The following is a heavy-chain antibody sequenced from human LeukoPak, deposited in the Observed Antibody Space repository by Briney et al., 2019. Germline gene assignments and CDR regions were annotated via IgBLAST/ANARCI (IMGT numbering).Heavy chain of an antibody. CDR1: GFTFSSYA. J-gene: IGHJ4*02. Sequence: GGSLRLSCAASGFTFSSYAMHWVRQAPGKGLEWVAVISYDGSNKYYADSVKGRFTISRDNSKNALYLQMSSLRVEDTAVYYCAIDPNWGTHSWGQGVLVTVSS. D-gene: IGHD7-27*01. V-gene: IGHV3-30-3*01. CDR2: ISYDGSNK. CDR3: AIDPNWGTHS.